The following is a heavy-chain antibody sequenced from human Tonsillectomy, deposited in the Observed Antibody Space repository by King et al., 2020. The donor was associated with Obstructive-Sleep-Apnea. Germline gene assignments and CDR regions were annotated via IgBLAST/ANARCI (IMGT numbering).Heavy chain of an antibody. Sequence: VQLVESGAEVKKPGESLKISCKGSVYSFTSYWIGWVRQMPGKGLEWMGIIYPGDSDTRYSPPFQGQVPIPADKSISTAYLQWSSRKASDTAMYYCARTYDTTDYLDYWGQGTLVTVSS. D-gene: IGHD3-22*01. CDR2: IYPGDSDT. V-gene: IGHV5-51*01. J-gene: IGHJ4*02. CDR1: VYSFTSYW. CDR3: ARTYDTTDYLDY.